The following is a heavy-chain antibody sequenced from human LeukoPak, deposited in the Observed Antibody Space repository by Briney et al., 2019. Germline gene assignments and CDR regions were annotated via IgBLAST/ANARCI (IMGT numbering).Heavy chain of an antibody. CDR3: AKGISGYSSGWSDY. CDR1: GFTFSSYA. J-gene: IGHJ4*02. CDR2: ISYDRSNK. V-gene: IGHV3-30*04. Sequence: GGSLRLSCAASGFTFSSYAMHWVRQAPGKGLEWVAVISYDRSNKYYADSVKGRFTISRDNSKNTLYLQMNSLRAEDTAVYYCAKGISGYSSGWSDYWGQGTLVTVSS. D-gene: IGHD6-19*01.